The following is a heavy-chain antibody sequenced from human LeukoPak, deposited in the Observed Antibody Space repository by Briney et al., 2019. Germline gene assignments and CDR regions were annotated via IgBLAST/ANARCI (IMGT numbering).Heavy chain of an antibody. V-gene: IGHV3-7*01. CDR2: INEDGSEK. J-gene: IGHJ6*04. CDR1: GLTFSDYW. Sequence: PGGSLRLSRAASGLTFSDYWMTWVRQAPGKGLEWVANINEDGSEKNFVDSVKGRFTISRDNAKNSLYLQMDSLRFEESAVYYCATTLTALSSVYWGRGTTVTVSS. D-gene: IGHD2-21*02. CDR3: ATTLTALSSVY.